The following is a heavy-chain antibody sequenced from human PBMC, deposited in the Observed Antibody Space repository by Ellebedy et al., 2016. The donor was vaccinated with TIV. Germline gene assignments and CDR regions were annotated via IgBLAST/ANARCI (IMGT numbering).Heavy chain of an antibody. V-gene: IGHV1-2*02. CDR2: INPNSGDT. Sequence: AASVKVSCKASGYTFTGYYIHWVRQATGQGLEWVAWINPNSGDTAYAQNLQGRVTVTRDTSTSTAFLELSRLRSDDTAVYYCTRDLTNIVSGDYWGQGTLVTVSS. CDR1: GYTFTGYY. CDR3: TRDLTNIVSGDY. J-gene: IGHJ4*02. D-gene: IGHD5/OR15-5a*01.